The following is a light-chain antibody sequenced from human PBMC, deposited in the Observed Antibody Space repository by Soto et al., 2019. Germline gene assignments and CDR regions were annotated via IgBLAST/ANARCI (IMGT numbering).Light chain of an antibody. CDR3: MQGTHLPIT. Sequence: DVVMTQSPLSLPVTLGQPASISCRSNQSLVHSDGIAYFSWFQQRPGRSPRRLIYKVSNRDSGVPARFSGSGSGTDFALKISRVEAEDVGVYYCMQGTHLPITFGHGTRLEIK. V-gene: IGKV2-30*02. J-gene: IGKJ5*01. CDR2: KVS. CDR1: QSLVHSDGIAY.